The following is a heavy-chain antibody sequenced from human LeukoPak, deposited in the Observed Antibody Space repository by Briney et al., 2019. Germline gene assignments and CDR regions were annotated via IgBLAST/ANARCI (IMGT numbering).Heavy chain of an antibody. J-gene: IGHJ4*02. V-gene: IGHV4-34*01. CDR3: ARGEWSGYLYHFDY. CDR2: INHSGST. CDR1: GGSFSGYY. Sequence: SETLSLTCAVYGGSFSGYYWSWIRQPPGKGLEWIGEINHSGSTNYNPSLKSRVTISVDTSKNQFSLKLSSVTAADTAVYYCARGEWSGYLYHFDYWGQGTLVTVSS. D-gene: IGHD3-3*01.